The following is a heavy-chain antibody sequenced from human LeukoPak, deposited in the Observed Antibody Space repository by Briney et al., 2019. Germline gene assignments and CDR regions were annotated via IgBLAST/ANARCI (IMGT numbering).Heavy chain of an antibody. V-gene: IGHV3-30*03. CDR3: TRSFDSYYYDSSGYRRYFDN. Sequence: PGGSLRLSCAASGFTFSSYGMHWVRQAPGKGLEWVAVISYDGSNKYYADSVKGRFTISRDDSKSIAYLQMNSLKTEDTAVYYCTRSFDSYYYDSSGYRRYFDNWGQGTLVTVS. J-gene: IGHJ4*02. CDR1: GFTFSSYG. CDR2: ISYDGSNK. D-gene: IGHD3-22*01.